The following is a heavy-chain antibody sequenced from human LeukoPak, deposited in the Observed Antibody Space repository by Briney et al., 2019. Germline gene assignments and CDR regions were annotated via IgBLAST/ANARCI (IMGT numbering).Heavy chain of an antibody. CDR1: GFTFSNYE. Sequence: GGSMRLSCAASGFTFSNYEMNWVRQAPGKGLEWVSYISGSGSTIYYADSVKGRFTISRDNSKNTLYLQMNSLRAEDTAVYYCAKDLKIAAAGDYWGQGTLVTVSS. V-gene: IGHV3-48*03. CDR2: ISGSGSTI. D-gene: IGHD6-13*01. CDR3: AKDLKIAAAGDY. J-gene: IGHJ4*02.